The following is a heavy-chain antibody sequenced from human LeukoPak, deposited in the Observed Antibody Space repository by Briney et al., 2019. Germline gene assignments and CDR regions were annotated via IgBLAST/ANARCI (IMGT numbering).Heavy chain of an antibody. CDR1: GGSISGYY. Sequence: SETLSLTCTVSGGSISGYYWSWIRQPPGKGLEWIGEINHSGSTNYNPSLKSRVTISVDTSKNQFSLKLSSVTAADTAVYYCARVRGASSWGSYNWFDPWGQGTLVTVSS. J-gene: IGHJ5*02. CDR3: ARVRGASSWGSYNWFDP. CDR2: INHSGST. D-gene: IGHD6-13*01. V-gene: IGHV4-34*01.